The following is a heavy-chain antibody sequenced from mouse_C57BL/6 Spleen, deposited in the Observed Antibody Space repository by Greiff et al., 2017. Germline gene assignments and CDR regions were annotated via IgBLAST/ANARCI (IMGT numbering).Heavy chain of an antibody. V-gene: IGHV1-54*01. CDR1: GYAFTNYL. CDR3: TRPSNYAMDY. D-gene: IGHD2-10*02. Sequence: VQLQQPGAELVRPGTSVKVSCKASGYAFTNYLIEWVKQRPGQGLEWIGVINPDSGGTNYNKKFKGKATLTADKSSRTAYMQLSSLTSEDSAVYFCTRPSNYAMDYWGQGTSGTVAS. CDR2: INPDSGGT. J-gene: IGHJ4*01.